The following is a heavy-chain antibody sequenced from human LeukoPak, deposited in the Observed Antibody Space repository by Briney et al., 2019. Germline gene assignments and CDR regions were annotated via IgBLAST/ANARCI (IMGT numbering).Heavy chain of an antibody. J-gene: IGHJ6*02. Sequence: ASVKVSCKASGYTXTSDGISWVRQAPGQGLEWMGWISAYNGNTNYAQKLQGRVTMTTDTSTSTAYMELRSLRSDDTAVYYCARDAGYSYGFENYYYGMDVWGQGTTVTVSS. D-gene: IGHD5-18*01. CDR1: GYTXTSDG. CDR2: ISAYNGNT. CDR3: ARDAGYSYGFENYYYGMDV. V-gene: IGHV1-18*01.